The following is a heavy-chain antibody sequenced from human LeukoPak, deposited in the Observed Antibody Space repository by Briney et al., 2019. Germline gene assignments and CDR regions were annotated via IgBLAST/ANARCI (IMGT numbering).Heavy chain of an antibody. CDR1: GFIVNTYY. D-gene: IGHD2-2*01. CDR2: IYSDGST. CDR3: ARREPQGCSGTSCFAGPVGH. J-gene: IGHJ4*02. Sequence: GGSLRLSCAVSGFIVNTYYMSWVRQAPGKGLEWVSIIYSDGSTYYADSVKGRFTISRDTSKNTLFLQMNSLRAEDTAVYYCARREPQGCSGTSCFAGPVGHWGQGTLVTVSS. V-gene: IGHV3-53*01.